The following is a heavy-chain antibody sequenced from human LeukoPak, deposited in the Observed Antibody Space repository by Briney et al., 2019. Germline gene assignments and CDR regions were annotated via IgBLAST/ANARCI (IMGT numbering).Heavy chain of an antibody. J-gene: IGHJ6*03. Sequence: GASVKVSCKASGYTFTSYYMHWVRQAPGQGLEWMGGIIPIFGTANYAQKFQGRVTITADESTSTAYMELSSLRSEDTAVYYCAVAGTGYYYMDVWGKGTTVTISS. V-gene: IGHV1-69*13. CDR2: IIPIFGTA. CDR1: GYTFTSYY. D-gene: IGHD6-19*01. CDR3: AVAGTGYYYMDV.